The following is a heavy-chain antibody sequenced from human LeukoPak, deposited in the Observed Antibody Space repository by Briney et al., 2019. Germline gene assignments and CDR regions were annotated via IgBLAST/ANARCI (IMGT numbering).Heavy chain of an antibody. CDR3: AKARYDGEVMIAATDY. Sequence: GGSLRLSCAASGFTFSSYWMSWVRQAPGKGLEWVANIKQDGSEKYYVDSVKGRFTISRDNAKNSLYPQMNNLRADDTAVYYCAKARYDGEVMIAATDYWGQGTLVTVSS. CDR1: GFTFSSYW. CDR2: IKQDGSEK. D-gene: IGHD2-15*01. J-gene: IGHJ4*02. V-gene: IGHV3-7*01.